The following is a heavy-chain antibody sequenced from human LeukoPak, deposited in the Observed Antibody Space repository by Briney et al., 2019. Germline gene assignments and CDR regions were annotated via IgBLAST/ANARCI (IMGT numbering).Heavy chain of an antibody. CDR3: ARGPFCSGGSCYSGHYYGMDV. CDR1: GFTFSTYN. Sequence: GGSLRLSCAASGFTFSTYNINWVRQAPGKGLEWVSHISSSGSTTYYADSVMGRFTISRDNAKNSLYLQMNSLRDEDSAVYYSARGPFCSGGSCYSGHYYGMDVWGRGTTVAVSS. V-gene: IGHV3-48*02. J-gene: IGHJ6*02. D-gene: IGHD2-15*01. CDR2: ISSSGSTT.